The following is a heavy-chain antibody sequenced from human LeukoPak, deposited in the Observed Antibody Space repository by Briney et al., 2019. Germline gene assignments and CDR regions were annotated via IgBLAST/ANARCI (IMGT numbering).Heavy chain of an antibody. CDR1: GFTFSSYA. V-gene: IGHV3-23*01. Sequence: GGSLRLSCAASGFTFSSYAMSWVRQAPGKGLEWVSAISGSGGSTYYAGSVKGRFTISRDNSKNTLYLQMNSLRAEDTAVYYCAKGGDGYNYYFDYWGQETLVTVSS. CDR2: ISGSGGST. CDR3: AKGGDGYNYYFDY. J-gene: IGHJ4*02. D-gene: IGHD5-24*01.